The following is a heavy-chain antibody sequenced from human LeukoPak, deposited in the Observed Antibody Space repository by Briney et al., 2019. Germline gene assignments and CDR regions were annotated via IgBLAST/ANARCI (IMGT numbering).Heavy chain of an antibody. J-gene: IGHJ4*02. CDR1: VLISASFW. D-gene: IGHD3-16*01. CDR3: VCDRAVPTLWGS. CDR2: IHKDGSIT. Sequence: GGSLSPAWLAAVLISASFWMRCIRQVPGEGLMWVSRIHKDGSITGYADSVRGRFTISRDNAKNTLDLQMNSLSAEDTAVYYCVCDRAVPTLWGSWGQGALVIVSS. V-gene: IGHV3-74*01.